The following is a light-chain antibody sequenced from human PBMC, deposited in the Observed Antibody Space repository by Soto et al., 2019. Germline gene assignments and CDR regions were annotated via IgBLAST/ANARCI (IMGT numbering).Light chain of an antibody. Sequence: EIVLTQSPGTLSLSPGERATLSCRASQSVSSTFLAWYRQKHGQAPRLLIYGASSRATGIPDRFSGSGSGTDFTLTISRLEPEDFAVYYCQQYGSSPTFGGGTKVDIK. CDR1: QSVSSTF. CDR3: QQYGSSPT. J-gene: IGKJ4*01. CDR2: GAS. V-gene: IGKV3-20*01.